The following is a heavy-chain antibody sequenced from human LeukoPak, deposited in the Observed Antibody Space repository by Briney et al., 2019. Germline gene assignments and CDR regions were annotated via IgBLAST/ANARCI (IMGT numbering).Heavy chain of an antibody. CDR3: ARENPKGNYNDY. CDR2: ISSSSSYI. J-gene: IGHJ4*02. Sequence: GGSLRLSCAASGFTFSSYSMNWVRQAPGKGLEWVSSISSSSSYIYYADSVKGRFTISRDNAKNSLYLQMNSLRAEDTAVYYCARENPKGNYNDYWGQGTLVTVSS. CDR1: GFTFSSYS. V-gene: IGHV3-21*01.